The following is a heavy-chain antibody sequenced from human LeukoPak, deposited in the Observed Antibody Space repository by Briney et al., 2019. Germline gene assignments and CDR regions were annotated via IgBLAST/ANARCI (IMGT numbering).Heavy chain of an antibody. CDR2: ISYDGSNK. Sequence: PGRSLRLSCAASGFTFSSYGVHWVRQAPGKGLEWVAVISYDGSNKYYADSVKGRFTISRDNSKNTLYLQMNSLRAEDTVVYYCAKGQKYSYDYSDYWGQGTLVTVSS. CDR3: AKGQKYSYDYSDY. D-gene: IGHD5-18*01. V-gene: IGHV3-30*18. CDR1: GFTFSSYG. J-gene: IGHJ4*02.